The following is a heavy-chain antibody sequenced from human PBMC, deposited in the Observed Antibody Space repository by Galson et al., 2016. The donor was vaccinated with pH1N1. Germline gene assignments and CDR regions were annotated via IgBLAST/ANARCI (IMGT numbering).Heavy chain of an antibody. J-gene: IGHJ5*02. V-gene: IGHV4-59*11. CDR1: GGSISSHY. CDR3: ATVLWFGELGGWFDP. CDR2: IYYSGST. D-gene: IGHD3-10*01. Sequence: ETLSLTCTVSGGSISSHYWSWIRQPPGKGLEWIGYIYYSGSTNYNPSLKSRVTISVDTSKNQFSLKLTSVTAADTAVNFCATVLWFGELGGWFDPWGQGTLVTVSS.